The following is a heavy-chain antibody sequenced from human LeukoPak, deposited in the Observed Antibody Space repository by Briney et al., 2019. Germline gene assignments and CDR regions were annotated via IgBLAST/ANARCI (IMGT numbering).Heavy chain of an antibody. CDR3: ARGIRDSGSYLPTYYYYYYMDV. J-gene: IGHJ6*03. CDR2: IYHSGST. CDR1: GYSISSGYY. Sequence: SETLSLTCTVSGYSISSGYYWGWIRQPPGKGLEWIGSIYHSGSTYYNPSLKSRVTISVDTSKNQFSLKLSSVTAADTAVYYCARGIRDSGSYLPTYYYYYYMDVWGKGTTVTVSS. V-gene: IGHV4-38-2*02. D-gene: IGHD1-26*01.